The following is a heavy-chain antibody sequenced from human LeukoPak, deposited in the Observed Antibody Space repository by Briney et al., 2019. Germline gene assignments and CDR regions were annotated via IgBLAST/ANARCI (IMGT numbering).Heavy chain of an antibody. CDR3: ARDQYSSSWYWSKYYYMDV. Sequence: GGSLRLSCAASGFTFSSYWMSWVRQAPGKGLEWVANIKQDGSEKYYMDSVKGRFTISRDNAKNSLYLQMNSLRAEDTAVYYCARDQYSSSWYWSKYYYMDVWGKGTTVTISS. J-gene: IGHJ6*03. V-gene: IGHV3-7*01. D-gene: IGHD6-13*01. CDR2: IKQDGSEK. CDR1: GFTFSSYW.